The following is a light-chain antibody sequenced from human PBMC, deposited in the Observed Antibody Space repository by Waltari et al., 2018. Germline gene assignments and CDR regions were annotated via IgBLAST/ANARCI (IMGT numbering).Light chain of an antibody. Sequence: QSALTQPPSVSGAPGQRVTISCTGSSSNIGAGYGVHWFQQIPGTAPKVFITGDNMQPAGGPDRCSASKSGTSAALAITGVQPEDEAVYCCQSHDSSLRWVFGGGTKLTVL. CDR1: SSNIGAGYG. V-gene: IGLV1-40*01. CDR2: GDN. J-gene: IGLJ2*01. CDR3: QSHDSSLRWV.